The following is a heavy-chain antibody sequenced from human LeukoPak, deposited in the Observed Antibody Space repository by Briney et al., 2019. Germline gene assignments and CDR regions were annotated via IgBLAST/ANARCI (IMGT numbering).Heavy chain of an antibody. CDR3: ARLSASSSTIDY. J-gene: IGHJ4*02. V-gene: IGHV1-2*02. CDR2: INPNSGGT. Sequence: ASVKVSCKASGYTFTGYYMHWVRQAPGQGLEWMGWINPNSGGTNYAQKFQGRVTMTRDTSISTAYMELSRLRSDDTAVYYCARLSASSSTIDYWGQGTLVTVSS. CDR1: GYTFTGYY. D-gene: IGHD6-6*01.